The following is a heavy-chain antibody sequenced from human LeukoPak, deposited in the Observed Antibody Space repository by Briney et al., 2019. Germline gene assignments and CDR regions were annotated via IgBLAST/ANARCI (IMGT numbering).Heavy chain of an antibody. CDR1: GYTFTSYD. V-gene: IGHV1-8*03. CDR3: AREGNYYDSSGYYYYKDAFDI. Sequence: ASVKVSCKASGYTFTSYDINWVRQATGQGLEWMGWMNPNSGKTGYSQKFQGRVTITRNTSISTAYMELSRLRSDDTAVYYCAREGNYYDSSGYYYYKDAFDIWGQGTMVTVSS. D-gene: IGHD3-22*01. CDR2: MNPNSGKT. J-gene: IGHJ3*02.